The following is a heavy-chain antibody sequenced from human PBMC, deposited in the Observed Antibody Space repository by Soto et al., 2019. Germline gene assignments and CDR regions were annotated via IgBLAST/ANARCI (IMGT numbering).Heavy chain of an antibody. CDR3: ARELFYDY. V-gene: IGHV3-48*02. CDR2: ISSSSTI. J-gene: IGHJ4*02. CDR1: GFTFSTYN. D-gene: IGHD3-10*02. Sequence: EVQLVESGGGLVQPGGSLRLSCAASGFTFSTYNMNWVRQAPGKGLEWVSYISSSSTIYYADSVKGRFTISRDNAKNSLYLQMNSLRDADTAVYYCARELFYDYWGQGTLVTVSS.